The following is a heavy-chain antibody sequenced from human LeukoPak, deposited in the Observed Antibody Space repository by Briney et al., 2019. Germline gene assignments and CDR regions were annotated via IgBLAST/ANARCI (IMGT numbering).Heavy chain of an antibody. Sequence: PSQTLSLTCTVSGGSISSGGYYWSWIRQPPGKGLEWIGYIYHRGSTYYNPSLKSRVTISVDRSKNQFSLKLSSVTAADTAVYYCARDPSSGSDCWGQGTLVTVSS. D-gene: IGHD6-19*01. CDR2: IYHRGST. V-gene: IGHV4-30-2*01. CDR1: GGSISSGGYY. J-gene: IGHJ4*02. CDR3: ARDPSSGSDC.